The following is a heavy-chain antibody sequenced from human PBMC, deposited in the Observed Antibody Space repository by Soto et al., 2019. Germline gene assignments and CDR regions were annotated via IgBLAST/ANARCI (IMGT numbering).Heavy chain of an antibody. V-gene: IGHV1-69*12. Sequence: QVQVGQSGAEVKKPGSSVKVSCKASGGTFRSYAISWVRQAPGQGLEWLGGITPTFGTADTAKKFQGRGTSTADESTRTAYMGLSGLRSEDTAVYYCASHSGCSPEVWYSYGMDVWGQGATVTVSS. J-gene: IGHJ6*02. CDR2: ITPTFGTA. D-gene: IGHD1-26*01. CDR3: ASHSGCSPEVWYSYGMDV. CDR1: GGTFRSYA.